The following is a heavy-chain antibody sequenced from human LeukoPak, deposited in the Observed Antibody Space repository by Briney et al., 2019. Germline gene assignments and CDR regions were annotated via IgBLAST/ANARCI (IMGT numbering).Heavy chain of an antibody. CDR2: VTYNGATM. Sequence: GGSLRLSCTASGFTFSSFAMSWVRQAPGKGLEWISYVTYNGATMYYADSVKGRFTASRDNAKNSLYLQMNSLRAEDTAVYYCARELLGYCSSTSCYTFDYWGQGTLVTVSS. V-gene: IGHV3-48*04. CDR1: GFTFSSFA. CDR3: ARELLGYCSSTSCYTFDY. J-gene: IGHJ4*02. D-gene: IGHD2-2*02.